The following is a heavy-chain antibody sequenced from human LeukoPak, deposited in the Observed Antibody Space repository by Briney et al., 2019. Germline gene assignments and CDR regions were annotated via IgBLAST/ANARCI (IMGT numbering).Heavy chain of an antibody. CDR2: ISGSGDST. CDR3: ARMYSSGWYGGYYFDY. CDR1: GFTFSSFG. D-gene: IGHD6-19*01. J-gene: IGHJ4*02. V-gene: IGHV3-23*01. Sequence: GGTLRLSCAASGFTFSSFGMSWVRQAPGKGLEWVSAISGSGDSTYYTDSVKGRFTISRDNSKNTLYLQMNSLRAEDTAVYYCARMYSSGWYGGYYFDYWGQGTLVTVSS.